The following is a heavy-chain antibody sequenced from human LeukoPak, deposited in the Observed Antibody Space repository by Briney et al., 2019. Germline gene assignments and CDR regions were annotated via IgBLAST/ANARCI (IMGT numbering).Heavy chain of an antibody. J-gene: IGHJ5*01. CDR1: GFAFSAYE. CDR3: TTLGYHLDS. CDR2: FAGSDTTI. V-gene: IGHV3-48*03. D-gene: IGHD3-22*01. Sequence: GGSLRPSCAASGFAFSAYEMTWVRQAPGKGLEWVAYFAGSDTTIYYADSVRGRFTISRDNAKNSLYLQMNSLRAEDTALYYCTTLGYHLDSWGQGTLVTVST.